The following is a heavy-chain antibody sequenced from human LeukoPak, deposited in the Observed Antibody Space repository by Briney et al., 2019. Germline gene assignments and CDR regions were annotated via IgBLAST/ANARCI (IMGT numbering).Heavy chain of an antibody. CDR2: ITGSSTYI. CDR3: ARDLYGDYGFDF. D-gene: IGHD4-17*01. Sequence: GGSLRLSCAASGFTFSTYNMNWVRQAPGKGLEWVSSITGSSTYIYYADSVKGRFTISRDSAKNSLSLQMDSLRAEDTAVYYCARDLYGDYGFDFWGQGTLVTVSS. J-gene: IGHJ3*01. CDR1: GFTFSTYN. V-gene: IGHV3-21*01.